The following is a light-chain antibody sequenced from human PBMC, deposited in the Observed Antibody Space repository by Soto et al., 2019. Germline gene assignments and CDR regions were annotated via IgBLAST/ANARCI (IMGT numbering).Light chain of an antibody. CDR3: SSYASTRTLV. Sequence: QSALTQPPSESGSPGQSVTISCTGTSSDIGGYNYVSWYQQLPGKAPKLIIFRVSKRPSGVPDRFSASKSGNTASLTVSGLQAEDEADYYCSSYASTRTLVFGGGTQLTVL. CDR2: RVS. J-gene: IGLJ2*01. V-gene: IGLV2-8*01. CDR1: SSDIGGYNY.